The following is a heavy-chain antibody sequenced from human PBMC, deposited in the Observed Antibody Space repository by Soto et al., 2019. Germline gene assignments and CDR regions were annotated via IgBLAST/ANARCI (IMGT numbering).Heavy chain of an antibody. J-gene: IGHJ6*03. CDR3: ARDGSHYMDV. V-gene: IGHV4-34*01. D-gene: IGHD2-15*01. Sequence: SETLSLTCAVYGGSFSGYYWSWIRQPPGKGLEWIREINHSGSTNYNPSLKSRVTISVDTSKNQFSLKLSSVTAADTAVYYCARDGSHYMDVWGKGTTVTVSS. CDR1: GGSFSGYY. CDR2: INHSGST.